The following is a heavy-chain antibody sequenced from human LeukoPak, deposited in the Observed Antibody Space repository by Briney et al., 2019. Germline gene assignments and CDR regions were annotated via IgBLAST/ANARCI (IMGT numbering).Heavy chain of an antibody. D-gene: IGHD2-8*01. CDR2: IYPGDSDS. Sequence: KPGESLRISCKGSGYNFTTYWIAWVRQMPGKGLEWMGIIYPGDSDSRYSPSFQGQVTISADNSISTVYLQWSSPKASDTAMYYCARSRSMVYLDYWGQGTLVTVSS. CDR3: ARSRSMVYLDY. V-gene: IGHV5-51*01. J-gene: IGHJ4*02. CDR1: GYNFTTYW.